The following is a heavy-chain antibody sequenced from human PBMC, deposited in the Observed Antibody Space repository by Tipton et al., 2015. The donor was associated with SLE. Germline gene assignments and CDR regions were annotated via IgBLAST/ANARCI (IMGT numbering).Heavy chain of an antibody. CDR2: IYYSGST. CDR1: GGSISSYY. CDR3: ARGSIAAPHWYLDL. V-gene: IGHV4-59*01. J-gene: IGHJ2*01. D-gene: IGHD6-6*01. Sequence: TLSLTCTVSGGSISSYYWSWIRQPPGKGLEWIGYIYYSGSTNYNPSLKSRVTISVDTSRNQFSLKLSSVTAADTAVYYCARGSIAAPHWYLDLWGRGTLVTVYS.